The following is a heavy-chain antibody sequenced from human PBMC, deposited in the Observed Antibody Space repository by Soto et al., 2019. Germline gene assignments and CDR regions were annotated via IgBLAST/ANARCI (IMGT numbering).Heavy chain of an antibody. J-gene: IGHJ6*02. CDR1: GYTFSTSG. V-gene: IGHV1-18*01. D-gene: IGHD6-19*01. Sequence: QVQLVQSGAEVRKPGASVKVSCKASGYTFSTSGMSWLRQAPGQGLEWMGWISTYNGDTNDAPKFQDRVTMTSDTSTSTVYMELRSLRSDDTSVYYFARAVAAPYYYSGMDVWGQGTRVTVSS. CDR2: ISTYNGDT. CDR3: ARAVAAPYYYSGMDV.